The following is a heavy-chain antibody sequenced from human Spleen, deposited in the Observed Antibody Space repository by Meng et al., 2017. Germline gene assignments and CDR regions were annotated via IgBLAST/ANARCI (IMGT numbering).Heavy chain of an antibody. V-gene: IGHV1-2*06. J-gene: IGHJ5*02. CDR3: ASGTVTRSDNWFDP. CDR2: INPISGGT. Sequence: QVQLVQSGAEVKKPGASVKVSCKASGYSFTGYYIHWVRQAPGQGLEWMGRINPISGGTNYAQKFQGRVTMTRDTSISTAYMELSRLISDDTAVYYCASGTVTRSDNWFDPWGQGTLVTVSS. CDR1: GYSFTGYY. D-gene: IGHD4-17*01.